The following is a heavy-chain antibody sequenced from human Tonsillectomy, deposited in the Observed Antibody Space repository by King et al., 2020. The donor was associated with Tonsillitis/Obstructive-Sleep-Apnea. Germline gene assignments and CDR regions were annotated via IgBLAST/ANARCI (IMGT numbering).Heavy chain of an antibody. D-gene: IGHD6-19*01. CDR1: GFTVSSNY. V-gene: IGHV3-53*01. J-gene: IGHJ6*03. CDR2: IYSIGTT. CDR3: ASAVAGYYYHYMDV. Sequence: VQLVESGGGLIQPGGSLRLSCAASGFTVSSNYMNWVRQAPGKGLEWVSVIYSIGTTFYADSVKGRFTISRDNSKNTLYLQMNSLRAEDTAVYYCASAVAGYYYHYMDVWGKGTTVTVSS.